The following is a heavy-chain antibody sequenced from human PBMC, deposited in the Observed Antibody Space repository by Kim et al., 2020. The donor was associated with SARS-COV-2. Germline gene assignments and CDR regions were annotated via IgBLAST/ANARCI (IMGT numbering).Heavy chain of an antibody. Sequence: YADSGKGRFTISGANTKDALYLQMNSLRAEDTAVYYCARERFLEWLGFDYWGQGTLVTVSS. J-gene: IGHJ4*02. CDR3: ARERFLEWLGFDY. D-gene: IGHD3-3*01. V-gene: IGHV3-11*04.